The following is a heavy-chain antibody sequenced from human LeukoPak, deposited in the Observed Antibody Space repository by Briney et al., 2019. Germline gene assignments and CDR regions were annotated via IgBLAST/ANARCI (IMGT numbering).Heavy chain of an antibody. D-gene: IGHD3-9*01. CDR3: AREGPDILTGYYEDY. CDR1: GGSISSGDYY. J-gene: IGHJ4*02. Sequence: SQTLSLTCTVSGGSISSGDYYWSWIRQPPGTGLEWIGYIYYSGSTYYNPSLKNRVTISVDTSKNQFSLKLSSVTAADTAVYYCAREGPDILTGYYEDYWGQGTLVTVSS. CDR2: IYYSGST. V-gene: IGHV4-30-4*01.